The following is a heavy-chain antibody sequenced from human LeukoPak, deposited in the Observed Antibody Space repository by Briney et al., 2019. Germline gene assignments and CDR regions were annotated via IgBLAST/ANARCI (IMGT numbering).Heavy chain of an antibody. J-gene: IGHJ4*02. CDR2: IKQDGSEE. V-gene: IGHV3-7*03. CDR3: AKGYYYDSGGFSHFDY. CDR1: GFTFSRYW. Sequence: GGSLRLSCVASGFTFSRYWMTWVRQAPGEGLEWVANIKQDGSEEYYADSMRGRFTVSRDNAKSSLYLQINSLRAEDTAVYYCAKGYYYDSGGFSHFDYWGQGTLVTVSS. D-gene: IGHD3-22*01.